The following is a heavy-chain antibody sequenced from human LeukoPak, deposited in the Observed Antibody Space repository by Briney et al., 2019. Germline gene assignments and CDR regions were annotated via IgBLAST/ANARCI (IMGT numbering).Heavy chain of an antibody. J-gene: IGHJ3*01. D-gene: IGHD3-22*01. V-gene: IGHV3-23*01. CDR3: ATRPRDSSGYYLGASDA. Sequence: GGSLRLSCEASGFIFSTYAMAWVRQAPGKGLDWVSVIGASGAETYYSDSAKGRFTVSRDNSKDTLFLHMSSLRAEDTAVYFCATRPRDSSGYYLGASDAWGQGTTVTVSS. CDR1: GFIFSTYA. CDR2: IGASGAET.